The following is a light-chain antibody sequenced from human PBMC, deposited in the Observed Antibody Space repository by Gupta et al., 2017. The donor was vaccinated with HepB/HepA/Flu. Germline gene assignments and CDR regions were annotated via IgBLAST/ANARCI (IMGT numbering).Light chain of an antibody. CDR2: ITN. CDR1: AGSVSTTYY. CDR3: MLYMGNQIRG. Sequence: QTVVTQEPAFSVSPGGTFTRTCGLHAGSVSTTYYPSWYKQSQAQDPRTRSYITNSRYSAVPARCFCSIVGNKADLTITGVQADDESGYDCMLYMGNQIRGFGRGIKLTVL. J-gene: IGLJ2*01. V-gene: IGLV8-61*01.